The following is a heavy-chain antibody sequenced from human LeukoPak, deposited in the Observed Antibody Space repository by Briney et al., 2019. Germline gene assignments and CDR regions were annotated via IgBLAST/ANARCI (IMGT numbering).Heavy chain of an antibody. J-gene: IGHJ4*02. Sequence: SVKVSCKASGVSFNTYSISWVRQAPGQGLEWMGRIIPLFDTTDCAQNFHGRVTISADTSTSTVNMELSSLRSDDTAVYYCATTLVADANYYFDYWGQGTLVTVSS. CDR3: ATTLVADANYYFDY. CDR2: IIPLFDTT. D-gene: IGHD5-12*01. CDR1: GVSFNTYS. V-gene: IGHV1-69*06.